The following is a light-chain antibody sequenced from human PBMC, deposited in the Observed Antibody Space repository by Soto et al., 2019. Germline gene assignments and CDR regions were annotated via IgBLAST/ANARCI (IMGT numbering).Light chain of an antibody. J-gene: IGKJ1*01. CDR1: QALSSK. V-gene: IGKV3-15*01. CDR3: QQYDSWPRT. CDR2: GAS. Sequence: EIGLAQSPPTLSVSPGQRATLSCRASQALSSKLAWYQQKPGQAPRLLIYGASTRATGIPALYSGSGSGTEFTLTISSRQSEDFELYYWQQYDSWPRTFGQRTKVEIK.